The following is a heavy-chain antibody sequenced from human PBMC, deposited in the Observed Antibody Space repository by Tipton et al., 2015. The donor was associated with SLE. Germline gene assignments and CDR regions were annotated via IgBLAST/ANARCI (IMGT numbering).Heavy chain of an antibody. CDR3: TSRRSTMATTPFDD. Sequence: LSLTCSVYGASFNGYYWTWVRQPPGKGLEWIGEINHFSGTKYNPSLKSRVTISVDTSKNQFSLKLSSVTAADTGLYYCTSRRSTMATTPFDDWGQGTLVTVSS. CDR1: GASFNGYY. CDR2: INHFSGT. D-gene: IGHD4/OR15-4a*01. J-gene: IGHJ4*02. V-gene: IGHV4-34*01.